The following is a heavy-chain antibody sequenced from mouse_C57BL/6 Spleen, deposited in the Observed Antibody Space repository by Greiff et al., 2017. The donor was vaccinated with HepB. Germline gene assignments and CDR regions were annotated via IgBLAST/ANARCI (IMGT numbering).Heavy chain of an antibody. D-gene: IGHD2-1*01. CDR1: GYAFTNYL. V-gene: IGHV1-54*01. CDR2: INPGSGGT. J-gene: IGHJ2*01. CDR3: AYGNYGGNFDY. Sequence: VQLQQSGAELVRPGTSVKVSCEASGYAFTNYLIEWVKQRPGQGLEWIGVINPGSGGTNYNEKFKGKATLTADKSSSTAYMQLSSLTSEDSAVYFCAYGNYGGNFDYWGQGTTLTVSS.